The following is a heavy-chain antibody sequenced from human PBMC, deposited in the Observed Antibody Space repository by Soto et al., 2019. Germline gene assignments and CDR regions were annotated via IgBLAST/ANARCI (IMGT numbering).Heavy chain of an antibody. CDR1: GSNFDNYG. J-gene: IGHJ4*02. CDR2: ITYDGSFQ. D-gene: IGHD1-7*01. V-gene: IGHV3-30*18. Sequence: PGGSLRLSCQASGSNFDNYGMHWVRQAPGKGLEWVAVITYDGSFQYYADSVKGRFTISRDNSKNTLSLHLNTLKPEDTAVYHCAKDRVGGTFYTPLAFWGQGTLVTVSS. CDR3: AKDRVGGTFYTPLAF.